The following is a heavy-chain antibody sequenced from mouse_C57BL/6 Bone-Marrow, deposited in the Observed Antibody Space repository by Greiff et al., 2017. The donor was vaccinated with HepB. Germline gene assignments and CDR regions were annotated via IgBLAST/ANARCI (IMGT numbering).Heavy chain of an antibody. Sequence: QVQLQQSGAELVRPGASVKLSCKASGYTFTDYYINWVKQRPGQGLEWIARIYPGSGNTYYNEKFKGKATLTAEKSSSTAYMQLSSLTSEDSAVYFCARNWGPFDYWGQGTTLTVSS. J-gene: IGHJ2*01. CDR1: GYTFTDYY. D-gene: IGHD4-1*01. V-gene: IGHV1-76*01. CDR2: IYPGSGNT. CDR3: ARNWGPFDY.